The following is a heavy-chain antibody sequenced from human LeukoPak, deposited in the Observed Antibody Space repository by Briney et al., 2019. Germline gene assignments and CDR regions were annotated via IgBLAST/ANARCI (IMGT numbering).Heavy chain of an antibody. Sequence: RASVKVSCKASGYTFTGYYMHWVRQAPGQGLEWMGIINPSDGTTSYAQKFQGRVTMTRDTSTSTVYMEVRSLRSEDTAVYYCARAPANKYDSRLPEDYWGQGTLVTVSS. D-gene: IGHD3-22*01. V-gene: IGHV1-46*01. CDR1: GYTFTGYY. J-gene: IGHJ4*02. CDR2: INPSDGTT. CDR3: ARAPANKYDSRLPEDY.